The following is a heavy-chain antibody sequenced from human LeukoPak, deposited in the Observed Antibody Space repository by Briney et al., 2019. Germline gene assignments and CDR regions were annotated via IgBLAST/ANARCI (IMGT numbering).Heavy chain of an antibody. V-gene: IGHV4-59*01. CDR3: AREEALGSGSFDY. D-gene: IGHD1-26*01. CDR2: IYYSGST. Sequence: SETLSLTCTVSGGSINSYYWSWIRQPPGKGLEWIGYIYYSGSTNYNPSLKSRVTISVHTSKNQFSLKLGSVTAADTAVYYCAREEALGSGSFDYWGQGTLVTVSS. CDR1: GGSINSYY. J-gene: IGHJ4*02.